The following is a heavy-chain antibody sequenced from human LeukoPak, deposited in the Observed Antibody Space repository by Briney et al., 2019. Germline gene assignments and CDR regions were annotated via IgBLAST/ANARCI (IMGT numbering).Heavy chain of an antibody. J-gene: IGHJ4*02. CDR1: GYTFTGYY. CDR2: INPNSGGT. Sequence: EASVKVSCTASGYTFTGYYMHWVRQAPGQGLEWMGWINPNSGGTNYAQKFQGRVTMTRDTSISTAYMELSRLRSDDTAVYYCARGYCSGGSCYSGNPSDYWGQGTLVTVSS. CDR3: ARGYCSGGSCYSGNPSDY. D-gene: IGHD2-15*01. V-gene: IGHV1-2*02.